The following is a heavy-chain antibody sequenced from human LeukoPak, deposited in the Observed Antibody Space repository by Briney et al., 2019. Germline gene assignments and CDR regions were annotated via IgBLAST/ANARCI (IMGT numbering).Heavy chain of an antibody. V-gene: IGHV6-1*01. J-gene: IGHJ3*02. CDR3: ARGTAFDI. D-gene: IGHD1-14*01. Sequence: SQTLSLTCAISADSVSSTNVGWNWIRQAPSSVLEWLGRTYYRSQFYNYYADSVKDRITITPDTSKNQFSLQLSSSTPDDTAVYYCARGTAFDIWGQGTMVTVSS. CDR2: TYYRSQFYN. CDR1: ADSVSSTNVG.